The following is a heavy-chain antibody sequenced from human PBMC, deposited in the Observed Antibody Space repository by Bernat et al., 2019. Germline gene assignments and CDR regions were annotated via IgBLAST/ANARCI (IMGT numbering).Heavy chain of an antibody. Sequence: EVHLVESGGDLVQPGGSLRLSCAASGFAFNGYYMDWVRQAPGKGLEWVGRIRNKANNYATHYAASVNGRFTISRDDSKNSLYIQMDSLKTEDTAVYYWARRPTMDSSKRGWGYYFMDVWGKGTTVTVSS. V-gene: IGHV3-72*01. CDR3: ARRPTMDSSKRGWGYYFMDV. CDR2: IRNKANNYAT. J-gene: IGHJ6*03. D-gene: IGHD4-4*01. CDR1: GFAFNGYY.